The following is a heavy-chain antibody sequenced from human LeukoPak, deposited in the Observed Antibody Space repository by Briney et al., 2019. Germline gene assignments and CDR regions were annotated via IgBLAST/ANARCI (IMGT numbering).Heavy chain of an antibody. CDR3: ARNKRDFGLGFDP. D-gene: IGHD3-16*01. CDR2: IYTSGST. CDR1: GGSISSYY. Sequence: PSETLSLTCTVSGGSISSYYRSWIRQPAGKGLEWIGRIYTSGSTNYNPSLKSRVAMSVDTSKNQFSLKLSSVTAADTAVYYCARNKRDFGLGFDPWGQGTLVTVSS. V-gene: IGHV4-4*07. J-gene: IGHJ5*02.